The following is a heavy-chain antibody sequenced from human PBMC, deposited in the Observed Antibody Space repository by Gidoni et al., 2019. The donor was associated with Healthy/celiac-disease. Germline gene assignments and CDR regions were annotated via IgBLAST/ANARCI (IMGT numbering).Heavy chain of an antibody. Sequence: QVQLEQSGAEVKKPGSSVKVSCKASGGTFRSYTISWVRQAPGQGLEWMGRIIPILGIANYAQKFQGRVTITADKSTSTAYMELSSLRSEDTAVYYCARGVDYYDSSGYYHDAFDIWGQGTMVTVSS. CDR2: IIPILGIA. J-gene: IGHJ3*02. V-gene: IGHV1-69*02. CDR3: ARGVDYYDSSGYYHDAFDI. D-gene: IGHD3-22*01. CDR1: GGTFRSYT.